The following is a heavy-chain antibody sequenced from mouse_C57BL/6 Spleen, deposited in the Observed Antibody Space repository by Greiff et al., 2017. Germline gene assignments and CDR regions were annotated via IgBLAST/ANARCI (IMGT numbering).Heavy chain of an antibody. CDR3: ARAHYYGSSYWYFDV. CDR1: GFTFSDYG. J-gene: IGHJ1*03. D-gene: IGHD1-1*01. CDR2: ISSGSSTN. Sequence: EVQLVESGGGLVKPGGSLKLSCAASGFTFSDYGMHWVRQAPEKGLEWVAYISSGSSTNYYADTVKGRFTISRDNAKNTLVLQMTSLKSEDTGMYYCARAHYYGSSYWYFDVWGTGTTVTVSS. V-gene: IGHV5-17*01.